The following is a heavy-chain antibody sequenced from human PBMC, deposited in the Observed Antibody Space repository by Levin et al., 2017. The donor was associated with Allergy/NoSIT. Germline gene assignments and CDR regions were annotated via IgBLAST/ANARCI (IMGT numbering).Heavy chain of an antibody. V-gene: IGHV1-46*02. D-gene: IGHD4/OR15-4a*01. J-gene: IGHJ4*02. Sequence: GASVKVSCKTSGNAFNGYYVHWVRQAPGQGLEWLGVSNPDGITTNYAQKFRGRVTMTRDTSTSTVYVELSSLRSEDTAVYYCARERYGGNPWGDHWGQGTLVTVSS. CDR2: SNPDGITT. CDR3: ARERYGGNPWGDH. CDR1: GNAFNGYY.